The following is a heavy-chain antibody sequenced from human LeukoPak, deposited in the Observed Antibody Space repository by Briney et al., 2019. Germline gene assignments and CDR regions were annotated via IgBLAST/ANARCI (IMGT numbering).Heavy chain of an antibody. CDR2: VYYNGNT. J-gene: IGHJ4*02. V-gene: IGHV4-59*01. CDR1: DGSINSYY. Sequence: SETLSLTCTVSDGSINSYYWSWNRQPPGKRLEWIGYVYYNGNTNYNPSLKSRVSMSVATSKNQFSLKLTSVTATDTAVYYCARDRGDGYKDYWGQGTVVTVSS. CDR3: ARDRGDGYKDY. D-gene: IGHD5-24*01.